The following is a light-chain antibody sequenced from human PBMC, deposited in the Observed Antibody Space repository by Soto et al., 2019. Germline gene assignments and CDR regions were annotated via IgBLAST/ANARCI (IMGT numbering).Light chain of an antibody. J-gene: IGLJ1*01. CDR2: DVR. Sequence: QSVLTPPASVYGSPGQSITISCTGTSSDVGGSNYVSWYQQHPGTAPKLMIYDVRNRPSGVSNRFSGSKSGDTASLTISGLQAEDEADYYCCSYTSSSTYVFGTGTKVTVL. V-gene: IGLV2-14*03. CDR1: SSDVGGSNY. CDR3: CSYTSSSTYV.